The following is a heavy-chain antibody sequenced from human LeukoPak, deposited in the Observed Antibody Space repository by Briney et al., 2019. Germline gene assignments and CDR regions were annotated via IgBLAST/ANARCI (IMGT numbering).Heavy chain of an antibody. D-gene: IGHD6-13*01. CDR2: IYYTGYT. J-gene: IGHJ6*02. CDR1: GGSISTYY. Sequence: SETLSLTCTVSGGSISTYYWTWIRQPPGKGLEWVGCIYYTGYTGYNPSLTSRVTISLDTSKNQFSLRLSSVTAADTAVYYCASGISSSWSSGYYGMDVWGQGTPVTVSS. CDR3: ASGISSSWSSGYYGMDV. V-gene: IGHV4-59*08.